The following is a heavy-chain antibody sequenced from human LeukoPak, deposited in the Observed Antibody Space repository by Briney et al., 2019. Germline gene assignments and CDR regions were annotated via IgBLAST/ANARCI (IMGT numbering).Heavy chain of an antibody. D-gene: IGHD3-22*01. CDR3: TWYYYDTLDY. J-gene: IGHJ4*02. Sequence: GGSLRLSCAASGFAFRDAWMTWVRQAPGKGLEWVGRIKSKAASGTTDYAAPVNGRFTISRDDSRNTLYLKMNSLRTEDTAVYYCTWYYYDTLDYWGPGTLVTVSS. CDR1: GFAFRDAW. CDR2: IKSKAASGTT. V-gene: IGHV3-15*01.